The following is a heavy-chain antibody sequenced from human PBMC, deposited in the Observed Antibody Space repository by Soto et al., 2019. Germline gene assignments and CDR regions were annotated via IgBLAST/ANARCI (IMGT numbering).Heavy chain of an antibody. J-gene: IGHJ4*02. CDR2: INPNSGGT. CDR3: ALLDYGDYRVDY. D-gene: IGHD4-17*01. Sequence: QVQLVQSGAEVKKPGASMRVSCKTSGYRFNAYSIFWVRQAPGQGLEWMGWINPNSGGTHYAQKFQGRVTMTSDTSVTSAYMELTRLTSVDTALYYCALLDYGDYRVDYWGQGTLVNVSS. V-gene: IGHV1-2*02. CDR1: GYRFNAYS.